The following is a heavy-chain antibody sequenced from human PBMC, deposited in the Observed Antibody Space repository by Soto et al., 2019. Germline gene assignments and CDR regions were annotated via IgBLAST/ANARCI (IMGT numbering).Heavy chain of an antibody. CDR2: IWYDGSKK. Sequence: QVQLVESGGGVVQPGRSLRLSCAASGFTFSSYGMQWVRQAPGKGLEWVAVIWYDGSKKYYAYSVKGRFTISRDNSKNTLYLQMNSLRAEDTAVYYCGAGAYFFDYWGQGTLVTVSS. V-gene: IGHV3-33*01. D-gene: IGHD3-10*01. CDR3: GAGAYFFDY. CDR1: GFTFSSYG. J-gene: IGHJ4*02.